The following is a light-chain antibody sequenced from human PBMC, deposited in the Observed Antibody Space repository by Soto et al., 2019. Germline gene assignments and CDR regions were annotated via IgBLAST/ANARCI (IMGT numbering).Light chain of an antibody. V-gene: IGKV3-15*01. J-gene: IGKJ1*01. CDR2: GAS. CDR1: QSVRSN. Sequence: EIVMTQSPATLSASPGERATLSCRASQSVRSNLAWYQQKPGQAPRLLIYGASTRATGIPARFSGSGSGTEFTLSIGSLQSEDFATYWCQHYGGLWTFGQGTKVEIK. CDR3: QHYGGLWT.